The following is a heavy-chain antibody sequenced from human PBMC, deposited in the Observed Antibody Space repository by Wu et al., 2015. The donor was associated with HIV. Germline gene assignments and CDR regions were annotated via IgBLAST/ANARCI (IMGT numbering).Heavy chain of an antibody. J-gene: IGHJ4*02. Sequence: QVQVVQSGAEVKKPGASVKVSCKASGYTFIDYFIHWVRQAPGQGLEWMGWINPKTGGTHYAQKFQGRVTITADESTSTAYMELSSLTSDDTAVYYCARDFGYTSGCVYWGQGTQVTVSS. CDR2: INPKTGGT. CDR3: ARDFGYTSGCVY. CDR1: GYTFIDYF. D-gene: IGHD6-19*01. V-gene: IGHV1-2*02.